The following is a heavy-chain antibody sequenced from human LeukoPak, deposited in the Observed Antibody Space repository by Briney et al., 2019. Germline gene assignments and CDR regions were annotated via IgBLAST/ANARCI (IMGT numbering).Heavy chain of an antibody. V-gene: IGHV3-9*01. CDR1: GFTFDDCA. CDR3: AKDMRSAVAATFDY. J-gene: IGHJ4*02. Sequence: GRSLRLSCAASGFTFDDCAMHWVRQAPGKGLEWVSGISWNSGSIGYADSVKGRFTISRDNAKNSLYLQMNSLRAEDTALYYCAKDMRSAVAATFDYWGQGTLVTVSS. CDR2: ISWNSGSI. D-gene: IGHD6-19*01.